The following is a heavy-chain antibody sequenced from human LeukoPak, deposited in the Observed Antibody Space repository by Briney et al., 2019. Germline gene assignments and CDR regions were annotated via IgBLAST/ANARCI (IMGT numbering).Heavy chain of an antibody. V-gene: IGHV4-39*07. J-gene: IGHJ4*02. Sequence: SETLSLTCTVSGGSTSDSGYYWGWIRQPPGKGLEWIGNIYYSGSTYYNPSLKSRVTISVDTSKNQFSLMLNSVTAADTAVYYCARITTIYGVVVDCWGQGTLVTVSS. CDR2: IYYSGST. CDR3: ARITTIYGVVVDC. CDR1: GGSTSDSGYY. D-gene: IGHD3-3*01.